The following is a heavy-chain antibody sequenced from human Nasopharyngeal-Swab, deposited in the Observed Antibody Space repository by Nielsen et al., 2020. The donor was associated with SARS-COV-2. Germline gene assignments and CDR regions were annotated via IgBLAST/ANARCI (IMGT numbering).Heavy chain of an antibody. J-gene: IGHJ4*01. V-gene: IGHV3-9*02. CDR3: VKGVAVVWGHFND. Sequence: GRSLRLSCAASGFTPADYAMHWVRQAPGKGLEWVSGTSWDSVTTGDADSLKGRISLSRDNAKNALYLQMNSKRPEDTARYYCVKGVAVVWGHFNDWGRGTLVTVSS. D-gene: IGHD7-27*01. CDR2: TSWDSVTT. CDR1: GFTPADYA.